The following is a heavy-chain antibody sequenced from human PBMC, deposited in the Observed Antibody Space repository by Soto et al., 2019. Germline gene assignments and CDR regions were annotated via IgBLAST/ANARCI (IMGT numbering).Heavy chain of an antibody. CDR3: ARLFCSTTTCDSWFDP. CDR1: GYTFTTFW. J-gene: IGHJ5*02. V-gene: IGHV5-10-1*01. Sequence: RGESLKISCTGFGYTFTTFWISWVRQMPGKGLEWMGRIDPRDSYANYSPSFQGHVTISLDKSISTAYLQWGSLKASDTAMYYCARLFCSTTTCDSWFDPWGQGTLVTVSS. CDR2: IDPRDSYA. D-gene: IGHD2-2*01.